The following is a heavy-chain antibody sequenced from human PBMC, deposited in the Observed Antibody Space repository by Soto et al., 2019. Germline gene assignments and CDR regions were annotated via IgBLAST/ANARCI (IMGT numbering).Heavy chain of an antibody. CDR1: GYSFSSYW. Sequence: PGESLKISCKGSGYSFSSYWIGWVRQMPGKGLEWMEIIYPGDSDTRYSPSFQGQVTISVDKSSSTAYLQWSSLKASDTAMYYCARQDGWYRTYYFGMDVWGQGTTVTVSS. CDR3: ARQDGWYRTYYFGMDV. D-gene: IGHD6-19*01. V-gene: IGHV5-51*01. CDR2: IYPGDSDT. J-gene: IGHJ6*02.